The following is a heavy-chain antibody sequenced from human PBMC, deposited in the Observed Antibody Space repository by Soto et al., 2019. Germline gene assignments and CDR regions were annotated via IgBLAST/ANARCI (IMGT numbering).Heavy chain of an antibody. Sequence: ASVKVSCKASGYTFTGYYMHWVRQAPGQGLEWMGWINPNSGGTNYAQKFQGRVTMTRDTSISTAYVELSRLRSDDTAVYYCARDLADYYDSSGYFIDYWGQGTLVTVSS. V-gene: IGHV1-2*02. J-gene: IGHJ4*02. CDR2: INPNSGGT. CDR1: GYTFTGYY. CDR3: ARDLADYYDSSGYFIDY. D-gene: IGHD3-22*01.